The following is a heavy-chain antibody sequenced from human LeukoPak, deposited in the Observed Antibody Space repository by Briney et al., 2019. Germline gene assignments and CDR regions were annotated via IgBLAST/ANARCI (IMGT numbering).Heavy chain of an antibody. V-gene: IGHV3-23*01. J-gene: IGHJ5*02. CDR2: ISGGST. CDR3: AKCPRYTSGWCNWLDP. D-gene: IGHD6-19*01. Sequence: GGSLRLSCAASGFTFSSDAMSWVRQAPGKGPEWVSAISGGSTYYAGSVKGRFTISGDNSKNTLYLQMNSLRAEDTAVYFCAKCPRYTSGWCNWLDPWGQGTQVTVSS. CDR1: GFTFSSDA.